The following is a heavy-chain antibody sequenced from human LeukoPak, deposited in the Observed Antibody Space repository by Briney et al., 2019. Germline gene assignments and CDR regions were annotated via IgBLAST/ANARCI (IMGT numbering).Heavy chain of an antibody. V-gene: IGHV4-59*08. J-gene: IGHJ4*02. CDR3: ARQGIVATITGGYYFDY. D-gene: IGHD5-12*01. CDR1: GGSISSYY. CDR2: IYYSGST. Sequence: TSETPSLTCTVSGGSISSYYWSWIRQPPGKGLEWIGYIYYSGSTNYNPSLKSRVTISVDTSKNQFSLKLSSVTAADTAVYYCARQGIVATITGGYYFDYWGQGTLVTVSS.